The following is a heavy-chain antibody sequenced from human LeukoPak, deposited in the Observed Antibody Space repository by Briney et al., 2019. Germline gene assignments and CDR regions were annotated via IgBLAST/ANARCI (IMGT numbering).Heavy chain of an antibody. CDR1: GFTFSSYA. Sequence: GGSLRLSCAASGFTFSSYAMNWVRQAPGKGLEWVSVISGSGGSTHYADSVKGRFTISRDNSKNTLYLQMNSLRAEDTAVYYCAKGTHSSSWHWYDPWGQGTLVTVSS. CDR2: ISGSGGST. CDR3: AKGTHSSSWHWYDP. V-gene: IGHV3-23*01. D-gene: IGHD6-13*01. J-gene: IGHJ5*02.